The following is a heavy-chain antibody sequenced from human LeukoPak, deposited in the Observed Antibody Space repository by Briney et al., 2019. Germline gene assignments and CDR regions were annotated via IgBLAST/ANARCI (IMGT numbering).Heavy chain of an antibody. CDR1: GFTFTNYA. J-gene: IGHJ4*02. Sequence: GGSLRLSCAASGFTFTNYAISWVRQAPGKGLEWVSSISTSSSYIYYADSVKGRFTISRDNAKKSLYLHMNSLRAEDTAVYYCAKAIVGATRGLAYWGQGTLVTVSS. CDR2: ISTSSSYI. D-gene: IGHD1-26*01. V-gene: IGHV3-21*01. CDR3: AKAIVGATRGLAY.